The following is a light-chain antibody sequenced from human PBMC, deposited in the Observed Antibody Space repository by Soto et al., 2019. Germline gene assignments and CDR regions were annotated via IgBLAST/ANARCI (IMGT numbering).Light chain of an antibody. CDR2: SIN. CDR3: SSWDDSLDGPV. CDR1: YSNIGSNF. V-gene: IGLV1-44*01. J-gene: IGLJ3*02. Sequence: QSVLTQPPSASATPGQTGTISCSGRYSNIGSNFVSWYQRLPGTAPKLLIYSINQRPSGVPDRFSGSKSGTSASLTISGLQSEDEADYFCSSWDDSLDGPVFGGGTKLTVL.